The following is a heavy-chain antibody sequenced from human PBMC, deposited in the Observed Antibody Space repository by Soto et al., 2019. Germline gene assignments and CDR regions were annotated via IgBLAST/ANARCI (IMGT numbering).Heavy chain of an antibody. CDR3: AKSPPKHCGGDCYLSH. J-gene: IGHJ4*02. Sequence: GGSLRLSCAASGFTFDDYAMHWVRQAPGKGLEWVSGISWNSGSIGYADSVKGRFTISRDNAKNSLHLQMNSLRAEDTALYYCAKSPPKHCGGDCYLSHWGQGTLVTVSS. D-gene: IGHD2-21*02. CDR2: ISWNSGSI. V-gene: IGHV3-9*01. CDR1: GFTFDDYA.